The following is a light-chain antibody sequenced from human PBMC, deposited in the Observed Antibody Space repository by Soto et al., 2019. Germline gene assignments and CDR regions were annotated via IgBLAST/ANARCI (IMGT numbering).Light chain of an antibody. CDR1: QSVSSY. CDR2: DAS. V-gene: IGKV3-11*01. CDR3: QQRSNWPRALT. Sequence: EIVLTQSRATLSLSPGERATLSCRSSQSVSSYLAWYQQKPGQAPRLLIYDASNRATGIPARSSGSGSGTDFTLTISSLEPEDFAVYYCQQRSNWPRALTFGGGTKVDIK. J-gene: IGKJ4*01.